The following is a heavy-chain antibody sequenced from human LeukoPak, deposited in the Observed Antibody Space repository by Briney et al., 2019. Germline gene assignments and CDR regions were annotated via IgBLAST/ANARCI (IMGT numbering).Heavy chain of an antibody. Sequence: ASVTVSCKASGYTFTGYYMHWVRQAPGQGLEWVGWINPKSGGTNYAQTLKGRVTMNRDRSINTAYMELSSLRSDDTAVYYFARDSGYDYLEYYFDYWGQGTLVTVSS. CDR2: INPKSGGT. CDR1: GYTFTGYY. V-gene: IGHV1-2*02. J-gene: IGHJ4*02. CDR3: ARDSGYDYLEYYFDY. D-gene: IGHD5-12*01.